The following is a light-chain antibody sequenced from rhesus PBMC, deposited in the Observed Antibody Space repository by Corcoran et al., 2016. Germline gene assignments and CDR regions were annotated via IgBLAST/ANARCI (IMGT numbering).Light chain of an antibody. CDR2: EVN. V-gene: IGLV2-38*01. CDR1: SSDIFAYNG. Sequence: QSALTQPPSVSRSLGQSVTISCTGTSSDIFAYNGVSWYQQLPGTAPRLLIYEVNKRPSGVSDRFSGSTSGNTASLTVSGLRAEDEAEYYCGSYRYGSIFVFGTGTRLTVL. CDR3: GSYRYGSIFV. J-gene: IGLJ1*01.